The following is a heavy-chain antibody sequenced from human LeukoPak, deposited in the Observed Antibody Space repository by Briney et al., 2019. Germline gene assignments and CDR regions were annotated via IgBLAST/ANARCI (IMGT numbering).Heavy chain of an antibody. D-gene: IGHD3-3*01. Sequence: ASVNVSCKASGYTFTSYDINWVRPATGQGLAWMGWMNPNSGNTGYAQKFQGRVTMTRNTSICTAYMELSSLRSEDTAVYYCASSDPFWSGYYDYWGQGTLVTVSS. V-gene: IGHV1-8*01. CDR3: ASSDPFWSGYYDY. J-gene: IGHJ4*02. CDR2: MNPNSGNT. CDR1: GYTFTSYD.